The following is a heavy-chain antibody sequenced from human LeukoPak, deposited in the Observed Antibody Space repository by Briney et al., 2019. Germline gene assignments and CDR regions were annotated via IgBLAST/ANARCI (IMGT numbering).Heavy chain of an antibody. V-gene: IGHV4-59*01. D-gene: IGHD5-18*01. CDR1: GGSMSNYY. J-gene: IGHJ4*02. Sequence: SETLSLTCTVSGGSMSNYYWTWIRQPPGKGLEWIGYIFHSGSTNYNPSLKGRITISVDTSKNQFSLKLRSVTAADTAVYYCARNSFGYGLDFDYWGQGTLVTVSS. CDR2: IFHSGST. CDR3: ARNSFGYGLDFDY.